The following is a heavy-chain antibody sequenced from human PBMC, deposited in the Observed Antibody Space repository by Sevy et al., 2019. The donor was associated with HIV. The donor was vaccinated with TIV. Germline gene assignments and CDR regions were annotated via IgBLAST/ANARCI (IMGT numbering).Heavy chain of an antibody. J-gene: IGHJ2*01. CDR2: VNH. V-gene: IGHV4-34*01. CDR3: ARGFEAVVPPPIIGLGPWAKYWSFDL. Sequence: SETLSLTCAVSGGSFSGFSWNWIRQPPGKGLEWIGEVNHYSPSLKSRATISLDTSKNQFSLKLHSVNAADTALYFCARGFEAVVPPPIIGLGPWAKYWSFDLWGRGTLVTVSS. D-gene: IGHD2-2*02. CDR1: GGSFSGFS.